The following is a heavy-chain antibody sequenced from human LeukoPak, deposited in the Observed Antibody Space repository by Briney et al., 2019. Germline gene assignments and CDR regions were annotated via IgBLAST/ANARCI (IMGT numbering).Heavy chain of an antibody. J-gene: IGHJ5*02. CDR2: IIPILGIA. V-gene: IGHV1-69*04. CDR1: GGTFSSYA. Sequence: SVKVSCKASGGTFSSYAISWVRQAPRQGLEWMGRIIPILGIANYAQKFQGRVTITADKSTSTAYMELSSLRSEDTAVYYCARDSGTMIVVNWFDPRGQGTLVTVSS. CDR3: ARDSGTMIVVNWFDP. D-gene: IGHD3-22*01.